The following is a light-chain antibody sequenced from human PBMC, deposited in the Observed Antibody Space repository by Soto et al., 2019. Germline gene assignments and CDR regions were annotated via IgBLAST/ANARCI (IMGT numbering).Light chain of an antibody. Sequence: PAQRAPLSCRASQSVSSNLAWYQQKPGQAPSLLIYGASTRATGTPARFSGSGSGTDFTLTISSLEPEDFAVYYCHQRQYWPPITFGQGTRLRL. J-gene: IGKJ5*01. CDR2: GAS. CDR1: QSVSSN. CDR3: HQRQYWPPIT. V-gene: IGKV3-11*01.